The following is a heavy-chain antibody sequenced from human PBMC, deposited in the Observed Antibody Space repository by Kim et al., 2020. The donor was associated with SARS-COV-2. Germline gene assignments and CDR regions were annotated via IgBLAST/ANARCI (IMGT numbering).Heavy chain of an antibody. V-gene: IGHV4-59*08. D-gene: IGHD3-22*01. CDR3: ARLPTYYYDSSGYYSIAFDI. J-gene: IGHJ3*02. Sequence: SETLSLTCTVSGGSISSYYWSWIRQPPGKGLEWIGYIYYSGSTNYNPSLKSRVTISVDTSKNQFSLKLSSVTAADTAVYYCARLPTYYYDSSGYYSIAFDIWGQGTMVTVSS. CDR2: IYYSGST. CDR1: GGSISSYY.